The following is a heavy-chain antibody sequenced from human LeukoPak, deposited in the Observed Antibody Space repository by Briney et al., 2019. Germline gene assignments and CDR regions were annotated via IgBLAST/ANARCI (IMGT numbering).Heavy chain of an antibody. CDR1: GFTVSSNY. D-gene: IGHD1-26*01. CDR3: ARDRELGYFDY. Sequence: GGSLRLSCAASGFTVSSNYMSWVRQAPGKGLEWVSVIYSGGSTYYADFVKGRFTISRDNSKNTLYLQMNSLRAEDTAVYYCARDRELGYFDYWGQGTLVTVSS. CDR2: IYSGGST. V-gene: IGHV3-66*01. J-gene: IGHJ4*02.